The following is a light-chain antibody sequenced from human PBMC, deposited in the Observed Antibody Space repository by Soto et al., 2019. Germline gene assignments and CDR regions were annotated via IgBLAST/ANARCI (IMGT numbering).Light chain of an antibody. CDR2: DVS. V-gene: IGLV2-14*01. CDR1: SSDVGGYNY. J-gene: IGLJ1*01. CDR3: SSYTSSRTYV. Sequence: QSALTQPASVSGSPGQPITISCTGTSSDVGGYNYVSWYQQHPGKAPKLMIYDVSNRPSGVSNRFSGSKSGNTASLTISGLQAEAEADYYCSSYTSSRTYVFGTGTKVTVL.